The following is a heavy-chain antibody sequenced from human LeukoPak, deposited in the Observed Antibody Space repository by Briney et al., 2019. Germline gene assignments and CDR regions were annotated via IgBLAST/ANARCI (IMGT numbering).Heavy chain of an antibody. J-gene: IGHJ5*02. Sequence: GGSLRLSCAASGFTFSSYSVNWVRQAPGKELEWVSSISSSSSYIYYADSVKDRFTISRDNAKSSLYLQMNSLRAEDTAVYYCARDAGSYYNRNWFDPWGQGTLVTVSS. D-gene: IGHD3-10*01. CDR3: ARDAGSYYNRNWFDP. CDR1: GFTFSSYS. V-gene: IGHV3-21*01. CDR2: ISSSSSYI.